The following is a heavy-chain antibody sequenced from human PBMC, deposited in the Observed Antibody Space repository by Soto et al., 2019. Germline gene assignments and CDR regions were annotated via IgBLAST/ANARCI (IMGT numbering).Heavy chain of an antibody. CDR2: IYYSGST. J-gene: IGHJ4*02. Sequence: SETLSLTCTVSGGSISSYYLSWIRQPPGKGLEWIGYIYYSGSTNYNPSLKSRVTISVDTSKNQFSLKLSSVTAADTAVYYCARLWDYGDYFDYWGQGTLVTVSS. CDR1: GGSISSYY. V-gene: IGHV4-59*08. CDR3: ARLWDYGDYFDY. D-gene: IGHD4-17*01.